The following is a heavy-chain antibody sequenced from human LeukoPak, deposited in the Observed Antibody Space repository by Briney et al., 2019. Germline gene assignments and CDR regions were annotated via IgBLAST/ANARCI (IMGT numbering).Heavy chain of an antibody. CDR1: GGSFSGYY. CDR2: INHSGST. Sequence: SETLSLTCAVYGGSFSGYYWSWIRQPPGKGLEWIGEINHSGSTNYNPSLKSRVTISVDTSKNQFSLKLSPVTAADTAVYYCARSAAMVWFDYWGQGTLVTVSS. D-gene: IGHD5-18*01. CDR3: ARSAAMVWFDY. J-gene: IGHJ4*02. V-gene: IGHV4-34*01.